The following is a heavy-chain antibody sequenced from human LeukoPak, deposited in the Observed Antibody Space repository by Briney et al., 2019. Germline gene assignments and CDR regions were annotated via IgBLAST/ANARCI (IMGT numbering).Heavy chain of an antibody. CDR3: ARDLARYDTSALDY. J-gene: IGHJ4*02. V-gene: IGHV3-30*03. D-gene: IGHD3-22*01. Sequence: GGSLRLSCAASGFTFSSYGMHWVRQAPGKGLEWVAVISYDGSNKYYVDSVKGRFTISRDNSKNTLFLQMNSLGADDTAVYFCARDLARYDTSALDYWGQGTLVTVSS. CDR1: GFTFSSYG. CDR2: ISYDGSNK.